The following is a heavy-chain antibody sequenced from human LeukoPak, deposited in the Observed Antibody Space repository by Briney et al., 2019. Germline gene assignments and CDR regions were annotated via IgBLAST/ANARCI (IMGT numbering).Heavy chain of an antibody. D-gene: IGHD4-17*01. CDR3: ARDTETRAFDI. V-gene: IGHV4-59*01. CDR2: IYYSGST. CDR1: GGSISSYY. J-gene: IGHJ3*02. Sequence: SETLSLTCTVSGGSISSYYWSWIRQPPGKGLGWIGYIYYSGSTNYNPSLKSRVTIPVDTSKNQFSLKLSSVTAADTAVYYCARDTETRAFDIWGQGTMVTVSS.